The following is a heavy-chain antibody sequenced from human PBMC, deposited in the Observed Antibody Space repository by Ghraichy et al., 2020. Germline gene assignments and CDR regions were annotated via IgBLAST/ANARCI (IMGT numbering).Heavy chain of an antibody. CDR3: ARGNYYDSSGYYLTPFDY. J-gene: IGHJ4*02. CDR2: INHSGST. Sequence: SETLSLTCAVYGGSFSGYYWSWIRQPPGKGLEWIGEINHSGSTNYNPSLKSRVTISVDTSKNQFSLKLSSVTAADTAVYYCARGNYYDSSGYYLTPFDYWGQGTLVTVSS. D-gene: IGHD3-22*01. CDR1: GGSFSGYY. V-gene: IGHV4-34*01.